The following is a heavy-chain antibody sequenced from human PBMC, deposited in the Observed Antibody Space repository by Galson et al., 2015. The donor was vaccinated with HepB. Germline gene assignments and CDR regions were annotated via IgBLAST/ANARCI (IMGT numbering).Heavy chain of an antibody. Sequence: SVKVSCKAPGYTFTSDDINWVRQAAGQGLEWMGWMNPSSGNTGFAQKFQGRVTLTRDTSISTAYMELSNPTSEDTAVYYCARGAGSIDYWGQGTLVTISS. CDR3: ARGAGSIDY. CDR2: MNPSSGNT. V-gene: IGHV1-8*01. J-gene: IGHJ4*02. D-gene: IGHD1-14*01. CDR1: GYTFTSDD.